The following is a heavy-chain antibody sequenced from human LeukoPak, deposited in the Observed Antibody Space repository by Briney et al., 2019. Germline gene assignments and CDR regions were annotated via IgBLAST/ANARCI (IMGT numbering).Heavy chain of an antibody. CDR1: GGSISSYY. V-gene: IGHV4-59*01. Sequence: PSETLSLTCTVSGGSISSYYWSWIRQPPGKGLEWIGYIYYSGSTNYNPSLKGRVTISVDTSKNQFSLKLSSVTAADTAVYYCATSREGATDYWGQGTLVTVSS. D-gene: IGHD1-26*01. CDR2: IYYSGST. CDR3: ATSREGATDY. J-gene: IGHJ4*02.